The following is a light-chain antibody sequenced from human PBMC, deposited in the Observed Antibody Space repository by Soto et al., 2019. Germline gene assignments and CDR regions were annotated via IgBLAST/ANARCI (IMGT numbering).Light chain of an antibody. CDR1: SGYSSSA. CDR2: VNTDGNH. J-gene: IGLJ2*01. CDR3: QTWASDSVI. Sequence: QSVLTQSPSASASLGASVKLTCTLSSGYSSSAVAWHQQPPEKGPRFLMKVNTDGNHNMGDGIPARFSGSSSGSERSLTISSLQSEDEADYYCQTWASDSVIFGGGTQLTVL. V-gene: IGLV4-69*02.